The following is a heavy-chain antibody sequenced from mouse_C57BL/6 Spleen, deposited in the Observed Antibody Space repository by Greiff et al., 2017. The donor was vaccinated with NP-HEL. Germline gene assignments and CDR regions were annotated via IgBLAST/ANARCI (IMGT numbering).Heavy chain of an antibody. V-gene: IGHV1-72*01. Sequence: QVQLQQSGAELVKPGASVKLSCKASGYTFTSYWMHWVKQRPGRGLEWIGRIDPNSGGTKYNEKFKSKATLTVDKPSSTAYMQLSSLTSEDSAVYYWARSVTAVVYWYFDVWGTGTTVTVSS. CDR3: ARSVTAVVYWYFDV. J-gene: IGHJ1*03. CDR1: GYTFTSYW. D-gene: IGHD1-1*01. CDR2: IDPNSGGT.